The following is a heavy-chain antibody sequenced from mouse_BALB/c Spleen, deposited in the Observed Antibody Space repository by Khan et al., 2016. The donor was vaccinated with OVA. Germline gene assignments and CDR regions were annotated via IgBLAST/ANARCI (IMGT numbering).Heavy chain of an antibody. CDR2: ISYSGST. CDR3: ARDGSRYNYAMDY. CDR1: GYSITSDYA. J-gene: IGHJ4*01. V-gene: IGHV3-2*02. Sequence: EVKLQESGPGLVKPSQSLSLTCTVTGYSITSDYAWNWIRQFPGNKLEWMGYISYSGSTNSNPALKSRISITRDTSKNQFFLQLNSVTTEDTATYYCARDGSRYNYAMDYWGQGTSVTVSS. D-gene: IGHD2-3*01.